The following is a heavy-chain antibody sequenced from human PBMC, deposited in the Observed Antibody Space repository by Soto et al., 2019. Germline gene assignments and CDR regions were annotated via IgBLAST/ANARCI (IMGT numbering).Heavy chain of an antibody. CDR2: ISAYNGNT. CDR1: GFTFTHYG. CDR3: ARTPPPSGYGDSTSCQNWSDQ. V-gene: IGHV1-18*01. Sequence: QVQLVQSGAEVKQPGASVKVSCKASGFTFTHYGFSWVRQAPGQGLELMGWISAYNGNTYYAQKLQDRVTLTTDTSTRTVYMDLRSLRSDDTAMYYCARTPPPSGYGDSTSCQNWSDQWGQGTLVTVSS. D-gene: IGHD2-2*01. J-gene: IGHJ5*02.